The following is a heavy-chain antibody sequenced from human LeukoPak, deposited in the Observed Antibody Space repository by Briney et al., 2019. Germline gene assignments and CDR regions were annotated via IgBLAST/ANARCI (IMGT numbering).Heavy chain of an antibody. CDR2: IYPGDSDT. Sequence: HGESLKISCKASGYHFTSYWIDWVRQMPGKGLQWMGIIYPGDSDTRYSPSFQGQVTISADKSISTAYLQWGSLKASDTAMYYCARQTTSSWYLNRAYMDVWGKGTTVTVSS. V-gene: IGHV5-51*01. J-gene: IGHJ6*03. CDR3: ARQTTSSWYLNRAYMDV. D-gene: IGHD6-13*01. CDR1: GYHFTSYW.